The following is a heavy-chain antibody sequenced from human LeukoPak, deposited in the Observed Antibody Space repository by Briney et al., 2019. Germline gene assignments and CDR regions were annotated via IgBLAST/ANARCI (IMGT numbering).Heavy chain of an antibody. Sequence: GESLKISCKGSGYSFTSYWIGWVRQMPGKGLEWMGIIYPDDSDTRYSPSFQGQVTISADKSISTAYPQWSSLKASDTAMYYCARHTTWQQLHDAFDIWGQGTMVTVSS. CDR1: GYSFTSYW. D-gene: IGHD6-13*01. CDR2: IYPDDSDT. V-gene: IGHV5-51*01. J-gene: IGHJ3*02. CDR3: ARHTTWQQLHDAFDI.